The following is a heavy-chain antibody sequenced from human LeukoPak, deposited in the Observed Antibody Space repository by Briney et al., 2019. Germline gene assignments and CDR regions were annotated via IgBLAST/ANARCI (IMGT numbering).Heavy chain of an antibody. Sequence: GGSLRLSCAASGFTFSSYWMSWVRHAPGKGLEWVANIKQDGSEKYYVDSVKGRFTISRDNAKNSLYLQMNSLRAEDTAVYYCARGRYDYVWGSYRYFDYWGQGTLVTVSS. V-gene: IGHV3-7*01. CDR2: IKQDGSEK. D-gene: IGHD3-16*02. CDR3: ARGRYDYVWGSYRYFDY. CDR1: GFTFSSYW. J-gene: IGHJ4*02.